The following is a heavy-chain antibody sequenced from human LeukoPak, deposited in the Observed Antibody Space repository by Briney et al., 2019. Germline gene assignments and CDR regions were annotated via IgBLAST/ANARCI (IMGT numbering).Heavy chain of an antibody. D-gene: IGHD6-13*01. CDR2: ISGSGGST. J-gene: IGHJ4*02. CDR3: ARKIGFSSSWYYGRHYFDY. V-gene: IGHV3-23*01. Sequence: PGGSLRLSCAASGFTFSSYAMSWVRQAPGKGLEWVSAISGSGGSTYYADSVKGRFTISRDNSKNTRYLQMNSLRAEDTAVYYCARKIGFSSSWYYGRHYFDYWGQGTLVTVSS. CDR1: GFTFSSYA.